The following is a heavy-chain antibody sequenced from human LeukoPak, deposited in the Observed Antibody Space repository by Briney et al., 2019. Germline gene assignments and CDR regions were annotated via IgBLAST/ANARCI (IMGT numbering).Heavy chain of an antibody. Sequence: GGSLRLSCTASGFTFGDYAMSWVRQAPGKGLEWVGFIRSKAYGGTTEYAASVKGRFTISRDDSKSIAYLQTNSLKTEDTAVYYCTRDLLRDYYDSSGYYPFDYWGQGTLVTVSS. CDR1: GFTFGDYA. J-gene: IGHJ4*02. V-gene: IGHV3-49*04. CDR3: TRDLLRDYYDSSGYYPFDY. CDR2: IRSKAYGGTT. D-gene: IGHD3-22*01.